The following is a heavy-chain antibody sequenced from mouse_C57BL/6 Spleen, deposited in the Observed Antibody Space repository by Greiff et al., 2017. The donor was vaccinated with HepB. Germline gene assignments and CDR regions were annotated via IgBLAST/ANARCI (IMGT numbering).Heavy chain of an antibody. CDR1: GYTFTSYW. J-gene: IGHJ3*01. V-gene: IGHV1-69*01. Sequence: QVQLKQPGAELVMPGASVKLSCKASGYTFTSYWMHWVKQRPGQGLEWIGEIDPSDSYTNYNQKFKGKSTLTVDKSSSTAYMQLSSLTSEDSAVYYCARRGTGTALAYWGQGTLVTVSA. CDR3: ARRGTGTALAY. D-gene: IGHD4-1*01. CDR2: IDPSDSYT.